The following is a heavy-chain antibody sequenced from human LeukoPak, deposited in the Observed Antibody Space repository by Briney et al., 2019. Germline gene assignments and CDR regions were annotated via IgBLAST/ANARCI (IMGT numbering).Heavy chain of an antibody. J-gene: IGHJ4*02. V-gene: IGHV3-30*02. CDR1: GFTFSSYG. CDR2: IRYDGSNK. Sequence: GRSLRLSCAASGFTFSSYGMHWVRQAPGKGLEWVAFIRYDGSNKYYADSVKGRFTISRDNSKNTLYMQMNSLRVEDTAVYYCAKVISGDSGFFNYWGQGTLVTVSS. CDR3: AKVISGDSGFFNY. D-gene: IGHD4-17*01.